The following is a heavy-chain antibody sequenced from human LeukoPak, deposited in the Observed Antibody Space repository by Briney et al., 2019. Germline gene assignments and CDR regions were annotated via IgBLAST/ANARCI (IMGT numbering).Heavy chain of an antibody. Sequence: GRSLRLSCGASGFTLSTYAVHWVRQAPGKGLEWVAVMSYDGSNKYYADSVKGRFTISRESSKNTLYLQMNSLRAEDTAVYYCARDGAQLWINYYFDYWGQETLVAVSS. J-gene: IGHJ4*02. D-gene: IGHD5-18*01. CDR1: GFTLSTYA. CDR2: MSYDGSNK. V-gene: IGHV3-30*01. CDR3: ARDGAQLWINYYFDY.